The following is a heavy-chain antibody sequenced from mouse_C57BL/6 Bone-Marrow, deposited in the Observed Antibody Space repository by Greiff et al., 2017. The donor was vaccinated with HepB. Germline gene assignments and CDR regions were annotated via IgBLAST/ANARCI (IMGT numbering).Heavy chain of an antibody. CDR1: GYAFSSYW. J-gene: IGHJ3*01. CDR2: IYPGDGDT. V-gene: IGHV1-80*01. Sequence: QVQLQQSGAELVKPGASVKISCKASGYAFSSYWMNWVKQRPGKGLEWIGQIYPGDGDTNYNGKFKGKATLTADKSSSTAYMQLSSLTSEDSAVYFCATESGYYYGSSWFAYWGQGTLVTVSA. D-gene: IGHD1-1*01. CDR3: ATESGYYYGSSWFAY.